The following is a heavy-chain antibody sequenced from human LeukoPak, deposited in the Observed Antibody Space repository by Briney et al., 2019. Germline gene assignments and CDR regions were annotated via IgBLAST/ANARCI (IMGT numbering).Heavy chain of an antibody. CDR1: GGSFSGYY. Sequence: PSETLSLTCAVYGGSFSGYYWSWIRQPPGKGLEWVGEINHSGSTNYNPSLKSRVTISVDTSNNHVSLKLDSVTAAGTAVYYCARGVPAATQSRFDHWGQGTLVTVSS. J-gene: IGHJ4*02. D-gene: IGHD2-2*01. V-gene: IGHV4-34*01. CDR2: INHSGST. CDR3: ARGVPAATQSRFDH.